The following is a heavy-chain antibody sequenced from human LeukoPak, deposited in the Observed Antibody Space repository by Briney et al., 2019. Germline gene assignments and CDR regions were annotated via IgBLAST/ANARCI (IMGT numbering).Heavy chain of an antibody. V-gene: IGHV6-1*01. J-gene: IGHJ5*01. D-gene: IGHD3-10*01. CDR2: TYYRSKWYN. CDR3: ARSGFIFDF. CDR1: GDSVSANNAA. Sequence: SQTLSLTCAIFGDSVSANNAAWNWIRQSPSRGFEWLGRTYYRSKWYNDSAVSVKGRVSIYPDTSKNQFSLHLDSVTPEDMAVYYCARSGFIFDFWGQGTLVTVSS.